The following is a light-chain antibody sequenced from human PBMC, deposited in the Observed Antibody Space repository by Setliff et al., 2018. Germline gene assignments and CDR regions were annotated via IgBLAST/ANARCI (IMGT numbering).Light chain of an antibody. CDR2: SNN. Sequence: QSVLTQPPSVSGNPGQRVTISCSGSSSNIGSNTVNWYQQVPGTAPKLLIYSNNQRPSGVPDRFSGSRSGTSASLAISGLQSEDEADYFCAAWDNSLSGVEFGGGTKVTVL. CDR1: SSNIGSNT. V-gene: IGLV1-44*01. J-gene: IGLJ6*01. CDR3: AAWDNSLSGVE.